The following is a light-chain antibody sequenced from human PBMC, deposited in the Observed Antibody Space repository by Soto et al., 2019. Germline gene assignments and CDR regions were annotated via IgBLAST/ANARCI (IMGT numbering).Light chain of an antibody. CDR2: AVS. V-gene: IGLV2-14*03. CDR1: SSHIGSSNH. CDR3: TSETNTETCH. Sequence: SARTRHPYVSASPGQSITISSSGTSSHIGSSNHVAWYQQFPGKSPKLMIYAVSDWPPGVSDRFSGSKSGITASLTISVLQIHYEADDPGTSETNTETCHFGNETKGT. J-gene: IGLJ1*01.